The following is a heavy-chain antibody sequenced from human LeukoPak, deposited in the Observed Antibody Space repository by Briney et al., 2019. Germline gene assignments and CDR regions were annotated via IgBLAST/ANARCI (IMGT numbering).Heavy chain of an antibody. CDR1: GFTLSSYW. CDR2: IKQDGSAK. CDR3: AKLYSTMATTGPDY. D-gene: IGHD1-1*01. Sequence: GGSLRLSCAASGFTLSSYWMSWVRQAPGKGLEWVANIKQDGSAKSYVDSVKGRFTISRDNAKNSLYLQMNSLRAEDTAVYYCAKLYSTMATTGPDYWGQGTLVTVSS. J-gene: IGHJ4*02. V-gene: IGHV3-7*05.